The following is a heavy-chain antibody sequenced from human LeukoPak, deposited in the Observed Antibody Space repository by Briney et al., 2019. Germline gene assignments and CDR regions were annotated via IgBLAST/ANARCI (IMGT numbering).Heavy chain of an antibody. D-gene: IGHD1-1*01. Sequence: GGSLRLSCAASGFTFSSYEMNWVRQAPGKGLEWVSYISSSGSTIYYADSVKGRFTISRDNARNSLYLQMNSLRAEDTAVYYCVSSTTGTTFYAFDIWGQGTMVTVSS. V-gene: IGHV3-48*03. CDR2: ISSSGSTI. CDR1: GFTFSSYE. J-gene: IGHJ3*02. CDR3: VSSTTGTTFYAFDI.